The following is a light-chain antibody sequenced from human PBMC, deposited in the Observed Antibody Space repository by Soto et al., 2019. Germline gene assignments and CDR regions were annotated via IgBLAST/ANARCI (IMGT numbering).Light chain of an antibody. V-gene: IGKV3-20*01. CDR3: QHYGTSPKT. Sequence: DIVLTQSPGTLSLSPGERATLSCRASQSVSSSYLAWYHQKPGQAPRLLIYGASTRATGIPDRFSGSGSGTDFILTINRLEPEDFAVYYCQHYGTSPKTFGRGTKVEI. J-gene: IGKJ1*01. CDR2: GAS. CDR1: QSVSSSY.